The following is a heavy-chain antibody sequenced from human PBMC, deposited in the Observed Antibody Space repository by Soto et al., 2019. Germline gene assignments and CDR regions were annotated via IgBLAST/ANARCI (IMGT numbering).Heavy chain of an antibody. J-gene: IGHJ6*02. V-gene: IGHV3-49*03. CDR3: TREEWASYYYYGMDV. CDR1: VFTFGDYA. Sequence: PGGSLRLSCTASVFTFGDYAMSWFRQSPGKGLEWVCFIRSKAYGGTTEYAASVKGRFTISRDDSKSIAYLKMNSLKTEDTAVYYCTREEWASYYYYGMDVWGQGTTVTVSS. CDR2: IRSKAYGGTT. D-gene: IGHD3-3*01.